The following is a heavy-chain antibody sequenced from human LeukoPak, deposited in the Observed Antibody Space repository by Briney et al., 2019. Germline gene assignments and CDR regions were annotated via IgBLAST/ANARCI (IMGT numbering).Heavy chain of an antibody. J-gene: IGHJ5*02. CDR1: GGSISSSSYY. CDR2: IYYSGRT. V-gene: IGHV4-39*01. CDR3: ARHTYDFWSGYYTWFDP. Sequence: SETLSLTCTVSGGSISSSSYYWGWIRQPPGKGLEWLGSIYYSGRTYYNPFLRRRVTISVDTSKNQFSLKLSSVTAADTAVYYCARHTYDFWSGYYTWFDPWGQGTLVTVSS. D-gene: IGHD3-3*01.